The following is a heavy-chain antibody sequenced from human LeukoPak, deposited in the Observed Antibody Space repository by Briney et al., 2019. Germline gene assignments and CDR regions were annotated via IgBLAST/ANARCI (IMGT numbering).Heavy chain of an antibody. J-gene: IGHJ4*02. D-gene: IGHD3-22*01. CDR2: ISSSGSVI. V-gene: IGHV3-48*03. CDR1: GFTFSSYE. CDR3: VKQHYDSSGPAGFDY. Sequence: QPGGSLRLSCAASGFTFSSYEMNWVRQAPGKGLEWVSYISSSGSVIYYADSVKGRFTTSRDNSKNTLYLQMSSLRAEDTAVYYCVKQHYDSSGPAGFDYWGQGTLVTVSS.